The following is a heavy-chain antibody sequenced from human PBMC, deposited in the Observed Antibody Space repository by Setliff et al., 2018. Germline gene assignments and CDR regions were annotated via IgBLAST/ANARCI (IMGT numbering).Heavy chain of an antibody. Sequence: PSETLSLTCTVSGDSISSGDYFWSWIRQPPGKGLEWIAYIYHSGSAYYNPSLKSRVTMSVDTSKNQFSLHLTSVTAAYTAVYYCAREVGTSTSSDAFDVWGQGMMVTVSS. CDR3: AREVGTSTSSDAFDV. J-gene: IGHJ3*01. V-gene: IGHV4-30-4*08. CDR1: GDSISSGDYF. D-gene: IGHD1-26*01. CDR2: IYHSGSA.